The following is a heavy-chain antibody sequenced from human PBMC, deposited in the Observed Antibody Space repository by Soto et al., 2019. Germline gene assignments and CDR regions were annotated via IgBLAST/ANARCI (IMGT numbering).Heavy chain of an antibody. D-gene: IGHD3-16*01. CDR3: APRPITFMASWCDP. Sequence: QITLKESGPTLVKPAQTLTLTCTFSGFSLSTSGVAVGCLRQPPGKAPEWLALVYWDDDKRYSPSLKSRLTITKDTSKYQVVLTMTNMEPVETATYYCAPRPITFMASWCDPGGQGIPVTVSS. V-gene: IGHV2-5*02. CDR2: VYWDDDK. J-gene: IGHJ5*02. CDR1: GFSLSTSGVA.